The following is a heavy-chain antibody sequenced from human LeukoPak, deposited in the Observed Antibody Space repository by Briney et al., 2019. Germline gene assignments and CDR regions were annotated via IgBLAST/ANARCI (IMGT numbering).Heavy chain of an antibody. CDR3: ARDRGGYRPRGMDV. D-gene: IGHD5-24*01. CDR2: ISSSSSYI. J-gene: IGHJ6*02. Sequence: GGSLRLSCAASGFTFSSYSMNWVRQAPGKGLEWVSSISSSSSYIYYADSAKGRFTISRDNAKNSLYLQMNSLRAEDTAVYYCARDRGGYRPRGMDVWGQGTTVTVSS. V-gene: IGHV3-21*01. CDR1: GFTFSSYS.